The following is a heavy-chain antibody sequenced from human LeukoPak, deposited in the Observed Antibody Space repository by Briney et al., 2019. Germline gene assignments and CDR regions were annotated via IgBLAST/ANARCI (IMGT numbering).Heavy chain of an antibody. CDR3: AELGITMIGGA. CDR2: ISSSGSTI. D-gene: IGHD3-10*02. CDR1: GFTFSSYE. J-gene: IGHJ6*04. Sequence: GGSLRLSCAASGFTFSSYEMNWVRQAPGKWLEWVSYISSSGSTIYYADSVKGRFTISRDNAKNSLYLQMNSLRAEDTAVYYCAELGITMIGGAWGKGTTVTISS. V-gene: IGHV3-48*03.